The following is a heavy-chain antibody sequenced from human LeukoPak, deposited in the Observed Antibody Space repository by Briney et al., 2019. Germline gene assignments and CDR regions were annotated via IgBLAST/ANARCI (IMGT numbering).Heavy chain of an antibody. V-gene: IGHV3-21*01. CDR3: ARDQRMDYYDSSGYYGDAFDI. CDR1: GFTFSSYS. Sequence: GGSLRLSCAASGFTFSSYSMNWVRQAPGKGLEWVSSISSSSSYIYYADSVKGRFTISRDNAKNSLYLQMNSLRAEDTAVYYCARDQRMDYYDSSGYYGDAFDIWGQGTMVTVSS. J-gene: IGHJ3*02. D-gene: IGHD3-22*01. CDR2: ISSSSSYI.